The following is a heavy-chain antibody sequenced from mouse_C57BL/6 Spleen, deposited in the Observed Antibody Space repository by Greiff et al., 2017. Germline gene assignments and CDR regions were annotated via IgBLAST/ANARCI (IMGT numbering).Heavy chain of an antibody. Sequence: QVQLQQSGAELVRPGASVTLSCKASGYTFTDYEMHWVKQTPVHGLEWIGAIDPETGGTAYNQKFKGKAILTADKSSSTAYMELRSLTSEDSAVYYYTRWRILYWYFDVWGTGTTVTVSS. J-gene: IGHJ1*03. CDR1: GYTFTDYE. CDR2: IDPETGGT. V-gene: IGHV1-15*01. CDR3: TRWRILYWYFDV.